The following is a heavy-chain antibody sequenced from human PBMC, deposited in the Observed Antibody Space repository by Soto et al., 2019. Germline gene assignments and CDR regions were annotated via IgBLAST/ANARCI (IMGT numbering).Heavy chain of an antibody. CDR1: GYTFTTYY. V-gene: IGHV4-59*01. CDR2: ISYSGST. D-gene: IGHD3-16*01. J-gene: IGHJ4*02. Sequence: SCKASGYTFTTYYMHWIRQPPGKGLEWIGYISYSGSTNYNPSLKSRGTISQDTSKKQFSLKLSSVTAADTAVYYCARGSDGDYSDYWGQGTLVTVSS. CDR3: ARGSDGDYSDY.